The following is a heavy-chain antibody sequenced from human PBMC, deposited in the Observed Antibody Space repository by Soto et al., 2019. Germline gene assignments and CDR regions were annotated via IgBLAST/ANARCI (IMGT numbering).Heavy chain of an antibody. CDR3: ARVRGMTTATKDRGLDV. V-gene: IGHV4-39*01. Sequence: QLQLQESGPGLVKPSETLSLTCSVSGGSISTSHHWGWIRQSPGKGLEWIGGIHYAGNTYYSPSLKSRLTISVDTSRNQFSLKLDSATAADTALYYCARVRGMTTATKDRGLDVWGQGTTVTVSS. D-gene: IGHD4-17*01. CDR2: IHYAGNT. CDR1: GGSISTSHH. J-gene: IGHJ6*02.